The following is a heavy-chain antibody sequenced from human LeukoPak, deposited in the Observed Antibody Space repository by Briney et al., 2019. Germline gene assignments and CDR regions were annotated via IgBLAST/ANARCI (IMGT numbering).Heavy chain of an antibody. CDR1: GFTFRSCS. J-gene: IGHJ6*03. CDR2: ISSSSTYI. CDR3: ARVAPGISFYYYMDV. D-gene: IGHD1-14*01. Sequence: GGSLRLSCAASGFTFRSCSMNWLRQAPGKGLEWVSSISSSSTYIYYAESVKGRFTVSRDNAKNSLYLQMNSLRAEDTAVYYCARVAPGISFYYYMDVWGKGTTVTVSS. V-gene: IGHV3-21*01.